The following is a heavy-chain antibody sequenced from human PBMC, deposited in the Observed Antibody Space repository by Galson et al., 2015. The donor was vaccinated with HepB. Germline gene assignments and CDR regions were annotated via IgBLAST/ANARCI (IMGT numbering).Heavy chain of an antibody. CDR3: VKGPGGY. Sequence: SLRLSCAASGFTVSTSHMSWVRQAPGKGLEWVSFSHSGGNTHYGDSVKGRFTISRDNSKNTVYLQMNSLRVEDTAVYYCVKGPGGYWGQGTLVTVSS. CDR1: GFTVSTSH. V-gene: IGHV3-53*01. D-gene: IGHD3-16*01. J-gene: IGHJ4*02. CDR2: SHSGGNT.